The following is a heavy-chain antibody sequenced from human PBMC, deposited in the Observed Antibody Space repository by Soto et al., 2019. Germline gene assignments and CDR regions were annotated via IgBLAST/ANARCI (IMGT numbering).Heavy chain of an antibody. CDR2: INHSGST. V-gene: IGHV4-34*01. J-gene: IGHJ6*02. CDR3: ARGGPSGYVQFYYYYGMDV. CDR1: GGSFSGYY. Sequence: PSETLSLTCAVCGGSFSGYYWSWIRQPPGEGLEWIGEINHSGSTNYNPSLKSRVTISVDTSKNQFSLKLSSVTAADTAVYYCARGGPSGYVQFYYYYGMDVWGQGTTVTVSS. D-gene: IGHD5-12*01.